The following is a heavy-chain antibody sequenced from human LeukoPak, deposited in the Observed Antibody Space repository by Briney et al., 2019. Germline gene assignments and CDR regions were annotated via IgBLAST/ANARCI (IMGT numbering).Heavy chain of an antibody. CDR3: ARDRYCSGGSCYYFDY. V-gene: IGHV3-33*01. CDR2: ICYDGSNK. J-gene: IGHJ4*02. D-gene: IGHD2-15*01. CDR1: GFTFSSYG. Sequence: GGSLRLSCAASGFTFSSYGMPWVRQAPGKGLEWVAVICYDGSNKYYADSVKGRFTISRDNSKNTLYLQMNSLRAEDTAVYYCARDRYCSGGSCYYFDYWGQGTLVTVSS.